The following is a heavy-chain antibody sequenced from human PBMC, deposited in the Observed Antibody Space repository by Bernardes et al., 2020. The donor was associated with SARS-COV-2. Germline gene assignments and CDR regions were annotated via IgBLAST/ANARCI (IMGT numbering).Heavy chain of an antibody. Sequence: ASVKVSCKASGYTFTSYDINWVRQATGQGLEWMGWMNPTSGNTGYAQKFQGRVTMTRNTSISTAYMELSSLRSEDTAVYYCARSFGGKTGFDYWAQGTLVTVSS. CDR2: MNPTSGNT. D-gene: IGHD2-15*01. V-gene: IGHV1-8*01. CDR3: ARSFGGKTGFDY. CDR1: GYTFTSYD. J-gene: IGHJ4*02.